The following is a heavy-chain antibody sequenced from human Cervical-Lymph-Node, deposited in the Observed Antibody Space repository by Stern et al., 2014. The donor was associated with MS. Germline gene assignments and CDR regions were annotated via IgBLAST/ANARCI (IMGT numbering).Heavy chain of an antibody. CDR1: DGSISSSSYY. CDR2: INYSGNT. D-gene: IGHD3-3*01. V-gene: IGHV4-39*01. Sequence: QVQLQESGPGLARPSDTLSLTCTVSDGSISSSSYYWDWIRQPPGEGLEWIGNINYSGNTYYNPSLRSRVTISVDTSKNQFSLNVRCVTAADTAVYYCARHPLGSRYRFDTWGQGTLVTVSS. J-gene: IGHJ5*02. CDR3: ARHPLGSRYRFDT.